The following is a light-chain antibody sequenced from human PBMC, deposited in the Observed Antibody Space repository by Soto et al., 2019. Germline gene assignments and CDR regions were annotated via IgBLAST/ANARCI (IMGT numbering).Light chain of an antibody. Sequence: QSALTQPASVSGSPGPALTISCTGPSSDVGGYNYVSWYQQHPGKAPKLMIYDVSNRPSGVSNRFSGSKSGNTSSLTISGLQAEDEADYYCSSYTSSSTYVFGTGT. J-gene: IGLJ1*01. CDR2: DVS. CDR3: SSYTSSSTYV. V-gene: IGLV2-14*01. CDR1: SSDVGGYNY.